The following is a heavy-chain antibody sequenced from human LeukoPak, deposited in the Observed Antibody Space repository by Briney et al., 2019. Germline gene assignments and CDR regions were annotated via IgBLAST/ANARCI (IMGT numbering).Heavy chain of an antibody. CDR3: ARGTVSWYRLDY. CDR1: GYTFTSYG. J-gene: IGHJ4*02. Sequence: GASVKVSCKASGYTFTSYGISWVRQAPGPGLEWMGWINPNSGGTNYAQKFQGRVTMTRDTSISTAYMELRRLRSDDTAVYYCARGTVSWYRLDYWGQGTLVTVSS. V-gene: IGHV1-2*02. CDR2: INPNSGGT. D-gene: IGHD6-13*01.